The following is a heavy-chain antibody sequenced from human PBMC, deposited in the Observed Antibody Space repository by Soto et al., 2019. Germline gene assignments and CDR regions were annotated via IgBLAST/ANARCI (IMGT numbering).Heavy chain of an antibody. CDR1: GGSISSSSYY. D-gene: IGHD3-22*01. J-gene: IGHJ4*02. V-gene: IGHV4-39*01. Sequence: QLQLQESGPGLVKPSETLSLTCTVSGGSISSSSYYWGWIRQPPGKGLEWIGRIYYSGSTYYNPSLKSRVTIPVDTSKNHFSLNLSSVTAADTAVYYCARHYTYYYDSSGYYYGRPAPNFDYWGQGTLVTVSS. CDR2: IYYSGST. CDR3: ARHYTYYYDSSGYYYGRPAPNFDY.